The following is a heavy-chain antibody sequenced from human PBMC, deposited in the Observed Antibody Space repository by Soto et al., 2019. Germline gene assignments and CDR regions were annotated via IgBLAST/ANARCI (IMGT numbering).Heavy chain of an antibody. CDR3: AKGYYYISSGYPAPFDY. Sequence: GGSLRLSCAASGFTFSSYGMSWVRQAPGKGLDWISTISGFDDRTYYADSVKGRFTISRDNSKNTLYLQINSLRAEDTAVYYCAKGYYYISSGYPAPFDYWGQGTLVTVSS. V-gene: IGHV3-23*01. J-gene: IGHJ4*02. CDR2: ISGFDDRT. D-gene: IGHD3-22*01. CDR1: GFTFSSYG.